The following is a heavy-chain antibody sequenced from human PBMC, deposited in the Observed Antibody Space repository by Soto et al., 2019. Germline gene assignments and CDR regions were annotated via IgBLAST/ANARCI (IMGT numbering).Heavy chain of an antibody. J-gene: IGHJ4*02. CDR3: AREDSSGYYLDYHFDY. CDR2: INSDGSST. D-gene: IGHD3-22*01. CDR1: GFTFSSYW. V-gene: IGHV3-74*01. Sequence: PGGSLRLSCAASGFTFSSYWMHWVRQAPGKGLVWVSRINSDGSSTSYADSVKGRFTISRDNAKNTLYLQMNSLRAEDTAVYYCAREDSSGYYLDYHFDYWGQGTLVTVSS.